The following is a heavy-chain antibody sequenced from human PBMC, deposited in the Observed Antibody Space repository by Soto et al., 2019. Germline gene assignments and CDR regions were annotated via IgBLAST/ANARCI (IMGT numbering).Heavy chain of an antibody. J-gene: IGHJ6*02. CDR2: IYWDDDK. D-gene: IGHD7-27*01. CDR3: AHSLPQLLGDYYYGMDV. CDR1: GFSLSTSGVG. Sequence: SGPTLVNPTQTLTLTCTFSGFSLSTSGVGVGWIRQPPGKALEWLALIYWDDDKRYSPSLKSRLTITKDTSKNQVVLTMTNMDPVYTATYYCAHSLPQLLGDYYYGMDVWGQGTTVTVSS. V-gene: IGHV2-5*02.